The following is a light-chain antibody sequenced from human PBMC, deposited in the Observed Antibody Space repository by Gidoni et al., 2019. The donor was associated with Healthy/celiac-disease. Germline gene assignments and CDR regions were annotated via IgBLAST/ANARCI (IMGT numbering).Light chain of an antibody. J-gene: IGKJ1*01. CDR2: WAS. Sequence: DIVMTQSPDSLAVSLCERATINCKSSQSVFYSSNNKNYLAWYQQKPGQPPKLLIYWASTRESGVPDRFSGSGSGTDFTLTISSLQAEDVAVYYCQQYYSTPPWTFGQGTKVEIK. CDR3: QQYYSTPPWT. V-gene: IGKV4-1*01. CDR1: QSVFYSSNNKNY.